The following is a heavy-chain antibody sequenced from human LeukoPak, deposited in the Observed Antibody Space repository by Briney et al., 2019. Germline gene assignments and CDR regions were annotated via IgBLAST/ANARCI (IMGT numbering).Heavy chain of an antibody. J-gene: IGHJ6*02. D-gene: IGHD3-16*01. V-gene: IGHV3-48*02. CDR1: GFIFSNAW. CDR3: ARIPGGYYYAMDV. Sequence: GGSLRLSCAASGFIFSNAWMNWVRQAPGKGLEWVSYISSRSSNIYYADSVKGRFTISRDNAKNSLYLQMNSLRDEDTAVYYCARIPGGYYYAMDVWGQGTTVTVSS. CDR2: ISSRSSNI.